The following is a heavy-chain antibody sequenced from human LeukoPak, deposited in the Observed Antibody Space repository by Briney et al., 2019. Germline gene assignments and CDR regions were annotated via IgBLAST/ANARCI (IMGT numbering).Heavy chain of an antibody. CDR1: GFTFSSYA. CDR2: ISGSGGST. V-gene: IGHV3-23*01. CDR3: AKDETEQWWRMVGYYGMDV. J-gene: IGHJ6*02. D-gene: IGHD2-15*01. Sequence: GGSLRLSCAASGFTFSSYAISWVRQAPGKGLEWVSAISGSGGSTYYADSVKGRFTISRDNSKNTLYLQMNSLRAEDTAVYYCAKDETEQWWRMVGYYGMDVWGQGTTVTVSS.